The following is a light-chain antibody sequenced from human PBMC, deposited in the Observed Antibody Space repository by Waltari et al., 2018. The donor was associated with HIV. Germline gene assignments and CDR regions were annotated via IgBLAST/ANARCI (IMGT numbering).Light chain of an antibody. CDR1: QGIRSD. Sequence: DIQMTQSQSSLSASVGDRVTITCRASQGIRSDLGWYQQKPGKAPKRLIYGAFGLQSGVPSRFSGSGSGTEFTLTISSLQPEDFGTYYCLQHNSYPLTFGGGTKVEVK. CDR3: LQHNSYPLT. CDR2: GAF. V-gene: IGKV1-17*01. J-gene: IGKJ4*01.